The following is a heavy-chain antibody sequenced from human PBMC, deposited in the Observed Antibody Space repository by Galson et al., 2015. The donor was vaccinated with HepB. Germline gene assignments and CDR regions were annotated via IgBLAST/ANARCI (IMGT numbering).Heavy chain of an antibody. CDR2: IYPGDSDT. CDR1: GYSFTSYW. V-gene: IGHV5-51*01. CDR3: ARPGYSSSWYKAYYYYGTDV. J-gene: IGHJ6*02. D-gene: IGHD6-13*01. Sequence: QSGAEVKKPGESLKISCKGSGYSFTSYWIGWVRQMPGKGLEWMGIIYPGDSDTRYSPSFQGQVTISADKSISTAYLQWSSLKASDTAMYYCARPGYSSSWYKAYYYYGTDVWGQGTTVTVSS.